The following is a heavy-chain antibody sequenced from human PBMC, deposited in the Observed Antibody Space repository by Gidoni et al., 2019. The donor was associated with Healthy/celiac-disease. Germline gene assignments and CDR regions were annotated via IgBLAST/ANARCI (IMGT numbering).Heavy chain of an antibody. CDR2: IYWDDDK. V-gene: IGHV2-5*02. CDR1: GFSLSPSGVG. Sequence: QITLKESGPTLVKPTQTLTLTCTFSGFSLSPSGVGVGWIRQPPGKALAWLALIYWDDDKRYSPSLKSRLTITKDTSKNQVVLTMTNMDPVDTATYYCAHSGFLYDILTHFDYWGQGTLVTVSS. D-gene: IGHD3-9*01. J-gene: IGHJ4*02. CDR3: AHSGFLYDILTHFDY.